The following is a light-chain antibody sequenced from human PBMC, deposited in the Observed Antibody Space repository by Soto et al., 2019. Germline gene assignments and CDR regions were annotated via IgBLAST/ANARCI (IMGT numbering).Light chain of an antibody. Sequence: DIQMTQSPSSLSASVGDRVTITCRASQNINGYLNWYQQKPGRAPQLLIFAAFNLQSGVPSRFSGSGSGTHFTLTISSLQPEDFATYYCQQTDSPPRTFGQGTKLEIK. J-gene: IGKJ2*01. CDR2: AAF. CDR1: QNINGY. CDR3: QQTDSPPRT. V-gene: IGKV1-39*01.